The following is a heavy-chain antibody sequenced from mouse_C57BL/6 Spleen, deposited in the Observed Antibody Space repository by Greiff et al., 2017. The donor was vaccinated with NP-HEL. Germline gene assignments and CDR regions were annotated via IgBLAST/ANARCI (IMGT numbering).Heavy chain of an antibody. V-gene: IGHV5-16*01. CDR2: INYDGSST. Sequence: EVKLMESEGGLVQPGSSMKLSCTASGFTFSDYYMAWVRQVPEKGLEWVANINYDGSSTYYLDSLKSRFIISRDNAKNILYLQMSSLKSEDTATYYCVRGGPFDYWGQGTTLTVSS. J-gene: IGHJ2*01. CDR1: GFTFSDYY. CDR3: VRGGPFDY.